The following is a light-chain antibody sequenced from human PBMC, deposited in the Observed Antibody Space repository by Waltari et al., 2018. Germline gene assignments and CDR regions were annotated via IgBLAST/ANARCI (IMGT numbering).Light chain of an antibody. CDR1: QSVGKY. Sequence: EIVLTQSPGTLSLSPGERATLACRASQSVGKYLAWYPQRPGQAPRLLIYETYRRATGTPDRFSGSGSGTYFSLTISRLEPEDFAVYYCQKYESLPATFGQGTTVEIK. V-gene: IGKV3-20*01. CDR2: ETY. J-gene: IGKJ1*01. CDR3: QKYESLPAT.